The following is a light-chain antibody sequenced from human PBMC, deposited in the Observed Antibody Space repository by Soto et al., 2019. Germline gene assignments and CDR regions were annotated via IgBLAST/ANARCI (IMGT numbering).Light chain of an antibody. CDR2: DVS. CDR1: SSDVGSYNY. CDR3: CSYAGSYTFV. J-gene: IGLJ2*01. Sequence: QSAMTQPRSVSGSPGQSVTISCTGTSSDVGSYNYVSWYQQHPGKAPKLMIYDVSKRPSGVPDRFSGSKSGNTASLTISGLQAEDEADYYCCSYAGSYTFVFGRGTKLTVL. V-gene: IGLV2-11*01.